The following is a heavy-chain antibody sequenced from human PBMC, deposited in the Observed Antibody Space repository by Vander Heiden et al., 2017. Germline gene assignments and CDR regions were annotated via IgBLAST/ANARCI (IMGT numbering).Heavy chain of an antibody. V-gene: IGHV3-21*01. J-gene: IGHJ3*02. CDR2: ISSSSSYI. CDR1: GFPLSSYS. Sequence: EVQLVESGGGLVKPGGSLRLSCAASGFPLSSYSMNWVRQAPGKGLEWVSSISSSSSYIYYADSVKGRFTISRDNAKNSLYLQMNSLRAEDTAVYYCARVDPPIAVDGAFDIWGQGTMVTVSS. D-gene: IGHD6-19*01. CDR3: ARVDPPIAVDGAFDI.